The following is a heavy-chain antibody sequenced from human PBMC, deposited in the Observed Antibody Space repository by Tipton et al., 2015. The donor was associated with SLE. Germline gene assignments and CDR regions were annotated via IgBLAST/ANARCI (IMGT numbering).Heavy chain of an antibody. D-gene: IGHD6-19*01. J-gene: IGHJ4*02. CDR2: ISSSSSYI. Sequence: SLRLSCAASGFTFSSYSMNWVRQAPGKGLEWVSSISSSSSYIYYADSVKGRFTISRDNSKNTLYLQMNSLRAEDTAVYYCAKGWEGAGAFDSWGQGTLVTVSS. CDR3: AKGWEGAGAFDS. V-gene: IGHV3-21*01. CDR1: GFTFSSYS.